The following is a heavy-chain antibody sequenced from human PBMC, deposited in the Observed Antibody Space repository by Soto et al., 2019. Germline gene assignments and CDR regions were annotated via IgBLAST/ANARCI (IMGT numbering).Heavy chain of an antibody. Sequence: QGPLVQSGVEVKKPGASVKVSCSASGNTFTNFGVTWVRQAPGQGLEWMGWINPYTDDPSYAQKFQGRVTMTIDTSTSTAELDLRSLTSDDTAVYNCARVIPGAEAWFHPWGQGTLDTGSS. J-gene: IGHJ5*02. CDR1: GNTFTNFG. V-gene: IGHV1-18*01. D-gene: IGHD2-2*01. CDR3: ARVIPGAEAWFHP. CDR2: INPYTDDP.